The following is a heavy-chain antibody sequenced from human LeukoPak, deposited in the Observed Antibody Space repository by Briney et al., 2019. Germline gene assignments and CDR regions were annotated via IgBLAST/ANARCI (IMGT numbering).Heavy chain of an antibody. CDR1: GGSFSGYY. CDR2: INHSGST. V-gene: IGHV4-34*01. D-gene: IGHD3-22*01. CDR3: AGGLRRVIGALHYYYGMDV. Sequence: SETLSLTCAVYGGSFSGYYWSWIRQPPGKGLEWIGEINHSGSTNYDPSLKSRVTISVDTSKNQFSLKLSSVTAADTAVYYCAGGLRRVIGALHYYYGMDVWGQGTTVTVSS. J-gene: IGHJ6*02.